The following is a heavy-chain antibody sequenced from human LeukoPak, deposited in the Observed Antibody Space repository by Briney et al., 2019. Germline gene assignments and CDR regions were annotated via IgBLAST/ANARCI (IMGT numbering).Heavy chain of an antibody. J-gene: IGHJ4*02. CDR3: VRYLSGWYYFDY. Sequence: GGSLRLSCAASGFTFSSYAMSWVRQAPGKGLEWVSAISGSGDSTYYGDSVKGRFTISRDNSKNTLYLQMNSLTAEDTAIYYCVRYLSGWYYFDYWGQGTLVTVSS. CDR2: ISGSGDST. CDR1: GFTFSSYA. D-gene: IGHD6-19*01. V-gene: IGHV3-23*01.